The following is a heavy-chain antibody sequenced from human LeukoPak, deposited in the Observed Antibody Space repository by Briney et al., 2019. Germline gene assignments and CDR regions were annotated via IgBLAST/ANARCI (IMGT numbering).Heavy chain of an antibody. J-gene: IGHJ5*02. D-gene: IGHD6-13*01. CDR3: AREAPGIAAAGKGGNWFDP. CDR1: GFTCSSYS. V-gene: IGHV3-48*04. Sequence: GGSLRLSCAASGFTCSSYSMIWVREAPGERREGGSYISSSRSAIYYADSVKGRFTISRDNANNSLYLEMNILRAADTAVYYSAREAPGIAAAGKGGNWFDPWGQGTLVTVSS. CDR2: ISSSRSAI.